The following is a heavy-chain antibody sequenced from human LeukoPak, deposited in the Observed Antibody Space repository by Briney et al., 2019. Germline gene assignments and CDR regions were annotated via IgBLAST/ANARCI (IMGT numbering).Heavy chain of an antibody. CDR2: INPSGGST. CDR3: ARALVGAPRPNDAFDL. J-gene: IGHJ3*01. CDR1: GYTFTRYY. Sequence: ASVKVSCKASGYTFTRYYMHWVRQAPGQGLEWMRIINPSGGSTSYAQGFQGRVTMTRDTSTSTVYMELSSLRSEDTAVYYCARALVGAPRPNDAFDLWGQGTMVTVSS. V-gene: IGHV1-46*01. D-gene: IGHD1-26*01.